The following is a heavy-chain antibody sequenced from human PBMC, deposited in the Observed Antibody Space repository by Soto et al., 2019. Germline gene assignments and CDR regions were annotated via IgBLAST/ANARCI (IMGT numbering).Heavy chain of an antibody. D-gene: IGHD3-16*01. J-gene: IGHJ5*02. V-gene: IGHV4-59*01. Sequence: SETLSLTCNVSGGSISNYYWTWVRQSPEKGLEWIGYMYYNGNINYNPSLKSRVTISIDTSKNQFPLTLKSVTAADTAVYYCASGGNWFDPWGQGVLVTVSS. CDR3: ASGGNWFDP. CDR2: MYYNGNI. CDR1: GGSISNYY.